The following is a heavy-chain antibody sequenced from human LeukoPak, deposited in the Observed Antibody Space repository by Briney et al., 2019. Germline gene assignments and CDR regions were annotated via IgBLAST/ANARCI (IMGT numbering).Heavy chain of an antibody. CDR2: INPSGGST. V-gene: IGHV1-46*03. CDR1: GYTFTSYY. D-gene: IGHD2-2*01. Sequence: ASVKVSCKASGYTFTSYYMHWVRQAPGQGLEWMGIINPSGGSTSYAQKFQGRVTMTRDTSTSTVYMELSSLRSEDTAVYYCARRLGRKGPARDSDAFDIWGQGTMVTVSS. CDR3: ARRLGRKGPARDSDAFDI. J-gene: IGHJ3*02.